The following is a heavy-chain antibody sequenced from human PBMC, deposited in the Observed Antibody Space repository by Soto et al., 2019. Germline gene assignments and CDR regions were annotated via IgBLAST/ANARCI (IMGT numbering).Heavy chain of an antibody. CDR2: ISWNSGSI. D-gene: IGHD6-13*01. J-gene: IGHJ4*02. CDR3: AKATSIAAAGKFDY. Sequence: EVQLVESGGGLVQPGRSLRLSCAASGFTFDDYAMHWVRQAPGKGLEWVSGISWNSGSIGYADSVKGRFTISRDNAKNSLYLQMNSLRDEDTALYYCAKATSIAAAGKFDYWGQGTLVTVSS. CDR1: GFTFDDYA. V-gene: IGHV3-9*01.